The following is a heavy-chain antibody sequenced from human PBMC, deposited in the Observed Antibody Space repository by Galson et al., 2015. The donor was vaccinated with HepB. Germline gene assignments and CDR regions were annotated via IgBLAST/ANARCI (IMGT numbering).Heavy chain of an antibody. CDR2: ISSSSTYT. V-gene: IGHV3-11*06. CDR3: ARVADADYGDHSHFDY. Sequence: SLRLSCAASGFTFSDYYMSWIRQAPGQGLEWVSYISSSSTYTNYADSVRGRFTISRDNAKNSLYLQINSLRAEGTAVYYCARVADADYGDHSHFDYWGQGTLVTVSS. D-gene: IGHD4-17*01. J-gene: IGHJ4*02. CDR1: GFTFSDYY.